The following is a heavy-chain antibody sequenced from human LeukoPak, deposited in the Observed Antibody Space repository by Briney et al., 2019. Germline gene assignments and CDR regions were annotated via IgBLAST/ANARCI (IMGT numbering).Heavy chain of an antibody. CDR3: ARVRAIFGYDAFDI. Sequence: GGSLRLSRAASGFTFSSYGMHWVRQAPGKGLEWVAVIWYDGTNKYYADSVKGRFTISRESSKNTLYLEMDSLRVEDTAVYYCARVRAIFGYDAFDIWGQGTMVTVSS. D-gene: IGHD3-10*02. CDR1: GFTFSSYG. J-gene: IGHJ3*02. CDR2: IWYDGTNK. V-gene: IGHV3-33*01.